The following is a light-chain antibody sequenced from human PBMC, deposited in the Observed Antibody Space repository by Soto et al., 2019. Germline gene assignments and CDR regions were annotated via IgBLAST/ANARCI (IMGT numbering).Light chain of an antibody. CDR2: EVS. V-gene: IGLV2-14*01. Sequence: QSALTQPASVSGSPGQSITISCTGTSSDIGFSNYVSWYQQHPGKAPKLMIYEVSHRPSGVSGRFSGSKSGYMASVTISGLQAEDEADYYCASYSNTTTRYVFGAGTKLTVL. CDR1: SSDIGFSNY. J-gene: IGLJ1*01. CDR3: ASYSNTTTRYV.